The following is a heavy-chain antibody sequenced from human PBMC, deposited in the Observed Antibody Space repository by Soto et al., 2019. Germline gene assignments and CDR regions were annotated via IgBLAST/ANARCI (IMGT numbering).Heavy chain of an antibody. CDR2: IIPMFGTP. J-gene: IGHJ3*02. CDR3: ARDLGPSFYYDSDGPLNPFDI. V-gene: IGHV1-69*01. CDR1: GGDFSSYS. Sequence: QVQLVQSGAEVKKPGSSVKVSCKTSGGDFSSYSMNWVRQAPGQGPEWMGGIIPMFGTPNYAPRFQGRVTIAADESTTTVYMELSSLTSEDTAVCYCARDLGPSFYYDSDGPLNPFDIWGQGTMVTVSS. D-gene: IGHD3-22*01.